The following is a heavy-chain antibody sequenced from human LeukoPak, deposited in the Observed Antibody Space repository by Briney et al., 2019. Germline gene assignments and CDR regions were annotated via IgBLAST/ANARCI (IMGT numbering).Heavy chain of an antibody. Sequence: ASVKVSCKASGYTFTSYDINWVRQATGQGLEWMGWMNPNSGNTGYAQKFQGRDTMTRNTSISTAYMELSSLRSEDTAVYYCARGFRGYSYGRDYYYYYGMDVWGQGTTVTVSS. CDR2: MNPNSGNT. D-gene: IGHD5-18*01. CDR1: GYTFTSYD. J-gene: IGHJ6*02. CDR3: ARGFRGYSYGRDYYYYYGMDV. V-gene: IGHV1-8*01.